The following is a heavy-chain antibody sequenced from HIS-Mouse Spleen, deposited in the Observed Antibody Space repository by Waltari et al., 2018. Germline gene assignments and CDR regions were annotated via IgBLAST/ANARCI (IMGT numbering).Heavy chain of an antibody. CDR1: GYTFTGYY. V-gene: IGHV1-2*02. D-gene: IGHD6-6*01. CDR2: INPNRVGT. Sequence: QVQLVQSGAEVKKPGASVKVSCKASGYTFTGYYMHWVRQAPGQGLEWMGWINPNRVGTNYAQKFQGRVTMTRDTSISTAYMELSRLRSDDTAVYYCARDGVAARPFDYWGQGTLVTVSS. CDR3: ARDGVAARPFDY. J-gene: IGHJ4*02.